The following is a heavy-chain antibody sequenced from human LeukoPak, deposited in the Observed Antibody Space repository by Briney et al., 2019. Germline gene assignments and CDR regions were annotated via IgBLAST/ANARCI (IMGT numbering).Heavy chain of an antibody. D-gene: IGHD3-10*01. CDR1: GGSISSSSYY. CDR2: IYYSGST. J-gene: IGHJ3*02. Sequence: SETLSLTCTVSGGSISSSSYYWGWIRQPPGKGLEWIGNIYYSGSTNLNSSLKSRVTISVDTSKNQFSLKLSSVTAADTAVYYCARAPKLRYYHHQSRAFDIWGQGTMVTVSS. CDR3: ARAPKLRYYHHQSRAFDI. V-gene: IGHV4-39*07.